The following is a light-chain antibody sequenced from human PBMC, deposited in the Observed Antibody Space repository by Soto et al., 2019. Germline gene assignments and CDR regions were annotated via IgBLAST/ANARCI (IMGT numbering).Light chain of an antibody. CDR3: SSYTSRSTWV. CDR1: SSDVGGYNY. Sequence: QSALTQPASVSGSPGQSITISCTGTSSDVGGYNYVSWYQQSPGKAPKLMIYEVTNRPSGVSNRFSGSKSGNTASLTISGLQPEDEADYYCSSYTSRSTWVFGGGTKVTVL. J-gene: IGLJ3*02. CDR2: EVT. V-gene: IGLV2-14*01.